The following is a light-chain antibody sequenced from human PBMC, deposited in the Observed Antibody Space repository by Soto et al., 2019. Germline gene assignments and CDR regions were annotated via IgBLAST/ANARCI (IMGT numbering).Light chain of an antibody. Sequence: QSALTQPPSMSGAPGQRVTVSCSGSSSNIGAGYYVHWYQQLPGTAPKLLIYGSTNRPSGVPDRFSGSKSGASASLTIAGLLVEDEADYYCQSYDSSLSGSVFGGVPTLTVL. J-gene: IGLJ3*02. V-gene: IGLV1-40*01. CDR1: SSNIGAGYY. CDR3: QSYDSSLSGSV. CDR2: GST.